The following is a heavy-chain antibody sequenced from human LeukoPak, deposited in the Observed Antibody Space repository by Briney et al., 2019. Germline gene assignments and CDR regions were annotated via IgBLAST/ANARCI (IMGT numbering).Heavy chain of an antibody. Sequence: PGGSLRLSCAASGFTFSSYAMNWVRQAPGEGLEWVSAISGNGGSTYYADSVKGRFTISRDNSKNTLYLQVNSLRAEDTAVYYCAKDRIAAVGTPYYYYGMDVWGQGTTVTVSS. J-gene: IGHJ6*02. V-gene: IGHV3-23*01. CDR1: GFTFSSYA. D-gene: IGHD6-13*01. CDR3: AKDRIAAVGTPYYYYGMDV. CDR2: ISGNGGST.